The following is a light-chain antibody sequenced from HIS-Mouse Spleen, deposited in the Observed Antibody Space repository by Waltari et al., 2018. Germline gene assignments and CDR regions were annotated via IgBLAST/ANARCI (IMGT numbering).Light chain of an antibody. CDR1: SSDVGGYNY. J-gene: IGLJ2*01. Sequence: QSALTQPRSVSGSPGQSVTISCTGTSSDVGGYNYVSWYQQHPAKAPKLMIYDVSNRPSGVPDRFSGSKPGTPASLTISGLQAEDEADYYCCSYAGSYTFVVFGGGTKLTVL. V-gene: IGLV2-11*01. CDR2: DVS. CDR3: CSYAGSYTFVV.